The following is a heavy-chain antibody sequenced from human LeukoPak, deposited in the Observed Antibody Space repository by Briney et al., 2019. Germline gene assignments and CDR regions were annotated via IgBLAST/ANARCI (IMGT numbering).Heavy chain of an antibody. Sequence: GGSLRLSCAASGFTFSSYGMHWVRQAPGKGLEWVAVISYDGSNKYYAGSVKGRFTISRGNSKNTLYLQMNSLRAEDTAVYYCAKAGRNDDILTGYYAVGYWGQGTLVTVSS. CDR2: ISYDGSNK. D-gene: IGHD3-9*01. J-gene: IGHJ4*02. V-gene: IGHV3-30*18. CDR3: AKAGRNDDILTGYYAVGY. CDR1: GFTFSSYG.